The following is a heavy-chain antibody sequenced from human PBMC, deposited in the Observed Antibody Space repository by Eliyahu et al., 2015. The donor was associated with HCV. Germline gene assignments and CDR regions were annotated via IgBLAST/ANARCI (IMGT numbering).Heavy chain of an antibody. CDR1: GFTFSSYG. J-gene: IGHJ6*03. V-gene: IGHV3-30*18. Sequence: QVQLVESGGGVVXPGRSLRLSCAASGFTFSSYGMHWVRQAPGKGLEWVAVISYDGSNKYYADSVKGRFTISRDNSKNTLYLQMNSLRAEDTAVYYCAKDWEYMDVWGKGTTVTVSS. D-gene: IGHD1-26*01. CDR3: AKDWEYMDV. CDR2: ISYDGSNK.